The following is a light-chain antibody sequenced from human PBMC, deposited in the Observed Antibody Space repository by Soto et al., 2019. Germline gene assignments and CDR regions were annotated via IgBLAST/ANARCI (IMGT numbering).Light chain of an antibody. CDR3: CSYTSRSTLV. V-gene: IGLV2-14*01. CDR1: SRDVGGSNY. CDR2: EVN. Sequence: QSALIQPASVSGSPGQSITISCTGTSRDVGGSNYVSWYQHHPHRAPKLLIYEVNYRPSGVSSRFSGSKSGNTASLTISGLQAEDEAEYYCCSYTSRSTLVFGGGTKLTVL. J-gene: IGLJ2*01.